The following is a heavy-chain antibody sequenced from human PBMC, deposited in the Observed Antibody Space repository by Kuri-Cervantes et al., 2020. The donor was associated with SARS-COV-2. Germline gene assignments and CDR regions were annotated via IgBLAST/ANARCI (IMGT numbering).Heavy chain of an antibody. CDR3: AREMATIFSYDY. CDR1: GFTFSSYG. J-gene: IGHJ4*02. CDR2: IRYDGSNK. D-gene: IGHD5-24*01. Sequence: GGSLRLSCAASGFTFSSYGMHWVRQAPGKGLEWVAFIRYDGSNKYYADSVKGRFTISRDNSKNTLYLQMNSLRAEDTAVYYCAREMATIFSYDYWGQGTPVTVSS. V-gene: IGHV3-30*02.